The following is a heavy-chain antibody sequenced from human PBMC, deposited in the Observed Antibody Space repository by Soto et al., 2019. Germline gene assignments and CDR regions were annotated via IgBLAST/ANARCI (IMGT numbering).Heavy chain of an antibody. CDR2: INSDGSTT. Sequence: EVRLVESGGGLVQPGGSLRLSCATSGFTFSSRWMHWVRQAPGKGLVWVSYINSDGSTTNYADSVKGRFTISRDNAKNTVYLQMNSLRVDDTAVYYCARDTSYSTDYVGQGTLVTVSS. V-gene: IGHV3-74*01. CDR1: GFTFSSRW. D-gene: IGHD2-2*01. CDR3: ARDTSYSTDY. J-gene: IGHJ4*02.